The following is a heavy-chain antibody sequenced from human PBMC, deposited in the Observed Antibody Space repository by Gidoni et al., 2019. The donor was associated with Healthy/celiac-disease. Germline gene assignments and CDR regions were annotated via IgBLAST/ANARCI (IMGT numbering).Heavy chain of an antibody. Sequence: EVQLVESGGGLVQPGGSLSLSCAASGFTFSSYWMHWVRQAPGKGLGWVSRINSDGSSTSYADSVKGRFTISRDNAKNTLYLQMNSLRAEDTAVYYCASLGYCSGGSCYKGDWGQGTLVTVSS. D-gene: IGHD2-15*01. CDR1: GFTFSSYW. J-gene: IGHJ4*02. CDR3: ASLGYCSGGSCYKGD. CDR2: INSDGSST. V-gene: IGHV3-74*01.